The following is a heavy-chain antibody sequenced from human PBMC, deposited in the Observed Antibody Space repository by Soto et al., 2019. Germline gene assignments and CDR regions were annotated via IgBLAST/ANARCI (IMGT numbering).Heavy chain of an antibody. CDR1: GGSVSVYY. CDR3: ARGVGSSPPQY. CDR2: IYASGSP. D-gene: IGHD1-26*01. J-gene: IGHJ4*02. Sequence: SETLSLTCTISGGSVSVYYWSWIRQSTGQGLEWIWYIYASGSPYYNPSLRSRVTISADTSKNQISLKLTSPTAAETAVYYGARGVGSSPPQYWGRGTLVTVSS. V-gene: IGHV4-59*02.